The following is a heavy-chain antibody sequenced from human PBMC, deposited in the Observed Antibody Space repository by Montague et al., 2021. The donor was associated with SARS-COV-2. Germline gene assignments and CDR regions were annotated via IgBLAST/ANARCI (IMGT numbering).Heavy chain of an antibody. J-gene: IGHJ4*02. Sequence: SETLSLTYAVYGASSSNYYWSWIRQSPGKGLEWVGEINHSGYTDYNPSLESRLTISLDSPKKQFSLKMTSVTAADTAIYYCASAPRYSFGFWAYWGQGTLVSVSS. CDR2: INHSGYT. V-gene: IGHV4-34*01. CDR3: ASAPRYSFGFWAY. D-gene: IGHD5-12*01. CDR1: GASSSNYY.